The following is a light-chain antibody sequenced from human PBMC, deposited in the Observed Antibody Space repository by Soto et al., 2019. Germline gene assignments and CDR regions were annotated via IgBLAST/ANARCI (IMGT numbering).Light chain of an antibody. J-gene: IGKJ1*01. V-gene: IGKV3-11*01. CDR2: DAS. Sequence: EVVLTLSPATVSLSPGEGASLSCRASQTVCVYLPWYQQKPGQAPRLLTYDASNRATGIPARFSGSGSGTEFTLTISSLQPDDFATYYCQHYNSYSEAFGHGSMADI. CDR3: QHYNSYSEA. CDR1: QTVCVY.